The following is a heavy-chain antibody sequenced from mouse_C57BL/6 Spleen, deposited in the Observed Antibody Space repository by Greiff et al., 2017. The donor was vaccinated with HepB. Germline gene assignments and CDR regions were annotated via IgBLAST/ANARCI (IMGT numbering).Heavy chain of an antibody. CDR1: GYTFTSYW. J-gene: IGHJ2*01. D-gene: IGHD1-1*01. CDR3: ARHYGSSYVNFDY. CDR2: IDPSDSYT. Sequence: QVQLQQPGAELVKPGASVKLSCKASGYTFTSYWMQWVKQRPGQGLEWIGEIDPSDSYTNYNQKFKGKATLTVDTSSSTAYMQLRSLTSEDSAVYYCARHYGSSYVNFDYWGQGTTLTVSS. V-gene: IGHV1-50*01.